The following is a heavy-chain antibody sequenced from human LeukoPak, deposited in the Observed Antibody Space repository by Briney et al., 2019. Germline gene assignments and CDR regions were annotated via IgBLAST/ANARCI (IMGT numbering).Heavy chain of an antibody. J-gene: IGHJ6*02. V-gene: IGHV3-30*04. Sequence: GGSLRLSCAASGFTFSSYAMHWVRQAPGKGLEWVAVISYDGSNKYYADSVKGRFTISRDNSKNTLYLQMNSLRAEDTAVYYCARDHWGLNYYGSGSAPMGYYGMDVWGQGTTVTVSS. CDR3: ARDHWGLNYYGSGSAPMGYYGMDV. CDR1: GFTFSSYA. D-gene: IGHD3-10*01. CDR2: ISYDGSNK.